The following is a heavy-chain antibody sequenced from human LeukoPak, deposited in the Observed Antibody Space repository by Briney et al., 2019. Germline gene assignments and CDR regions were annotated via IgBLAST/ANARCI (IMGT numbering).Heavy chain of an antibody. V-gene: IGHV3-72*01. Sequence: GGSLRLSCAASGFTFSDHYMDWVRQAPGKGLEWVARTRKKVNSYTTEYAASVKGRFTISRDDSKDSLYLQMNSLKTEDTAVYYCARANTGVTYCRFDLWGRGTLVTVSS. CDR3: ARANTGVTYCRFDL. CDR1: GFTFSDHY. CDR2: TRKKVNSYTT. J-gene: IGHJ2*01. D-gene: IGHD7-27*01.